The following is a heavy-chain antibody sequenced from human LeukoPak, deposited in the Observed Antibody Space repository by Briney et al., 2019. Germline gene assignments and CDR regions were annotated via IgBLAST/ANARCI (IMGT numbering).Heavy chain of an antibody. Sequence: PSETLSLTCTVSGGSISSGDYYWSWIRQPPGKGLEWIGYIYYSGSTYYNPSLKSRVTISVDTSKNQFSLKLSSVTAADTAVYYCARGHSSGADAFDIWGQGTMVTVSS. CDR2: IYYSGST. CDR1: GGSISSGDYY. V-gene: IGHV4-30-4*01. D-gene: IGHD6-19*01. CDR3: ARGHSSGADAFDI. J-gene: IGHJ3*02.